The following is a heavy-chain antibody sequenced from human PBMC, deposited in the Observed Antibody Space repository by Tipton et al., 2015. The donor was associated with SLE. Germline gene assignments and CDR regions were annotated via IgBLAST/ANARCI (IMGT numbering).Heavy chain of an antibody. CDR2: INPSGGST. J-gene: IGHJ6*02. Sequence: QLVQSGAEVKKAGASVKVSCEASAYMLTSYYMHWVRQAPGQGLEWMGIINPSGGSTSYAQKFQGRVTMTRDTSTSTVYMELSSLRSEDTALYYCARAGAVASTYYYGMDVWGQGTTVTVSS. V-gene: IGHV1-46*01. D-gene: IGHD6-19*01. CDR3: ARAGAVASTYYYGMDV. CDR1: AYMLTSYY.